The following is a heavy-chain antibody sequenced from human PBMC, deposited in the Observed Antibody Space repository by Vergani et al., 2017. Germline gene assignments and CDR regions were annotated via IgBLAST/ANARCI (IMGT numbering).Heavy chain of an antibody. CDR1: GGSFSGDY. J-gene: IGHJ4*02. CDR3: AREKYYYDSSGYSYGADY. Sequence: QVQLQQWGAGLLKPSETLSLTCAVYGGSFSGDYWSWIRQPPGKGLEWIGEINHSGSTNYNPSLKSRVTISVDTSKNQVSLKLSSVTAADTAVYYCAREKYYYDSSGYSYGADYWGQGTLVTVSS. CDR2: INHSGST. D-gene: IGHD3-22*01. V-gene: IGHV4-34*01.